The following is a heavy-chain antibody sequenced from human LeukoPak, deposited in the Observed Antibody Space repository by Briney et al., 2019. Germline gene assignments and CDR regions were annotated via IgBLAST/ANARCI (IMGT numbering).Heavy chain of an antibody. D-gene: IGHD3-10*02. V-gene: IGHV3-48*03. J-gene: IGHJ5*02. Sequence: GGSLRLSCAASGFTSSSYEMNWVRQAPGKGLEWVSYISSSGSTIYYADSVKGRFTISRDNAKNSLYLQMNSLRAEDTAVYYCARDVPWFDPWGQGTLVTVSS. CDR2: ISSSGSTI. CDR3: ARDVPWFDP. CDR1: GFTSSSYE.